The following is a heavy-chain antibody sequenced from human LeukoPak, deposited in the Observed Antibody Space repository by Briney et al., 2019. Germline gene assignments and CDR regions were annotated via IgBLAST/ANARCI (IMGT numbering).Heavy chain of an antibody. V-gene: IGHV3-7*01. J-gene: IGHJ4*02. CDR1: GFTFSSYW. CDR2: IKQDGSEK. CDR3: ARGMGYCSGGSCYPLLTFDY. Sequence: GGSLRLSCAASGFTFSSYWMSWVRQAPGKGLEWVANIKQDGSEKYYVDSVKGRFTISRDNAKNSLYLQMNSLRAEDTAVYYCARGMGYCSGGSCYPLLTFDYWGQGTLVTVSS. D-gene: IGHD2-15*01.